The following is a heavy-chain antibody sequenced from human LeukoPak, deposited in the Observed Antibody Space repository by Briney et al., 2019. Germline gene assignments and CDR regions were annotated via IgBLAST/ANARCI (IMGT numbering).Heavy chain of an antibody. V-gene: IGHV4-4*02. D-gene: IGHD3-10*01. CDR2: IYHSGST. Sequence: SETLSLTCAVSGGSISSSNWWSWVRQPPGKGLDWIGEIYHSGSTNYNPSLKSRVTISVDKSKNQFSLKLSSVTAADTAVYYCALLYYSDAFDIWGQGTMVTVSS. CDR3: ALLYYSDAFDI. CDR1: GGSISSSNW. J-gene: IGHJ3*02.